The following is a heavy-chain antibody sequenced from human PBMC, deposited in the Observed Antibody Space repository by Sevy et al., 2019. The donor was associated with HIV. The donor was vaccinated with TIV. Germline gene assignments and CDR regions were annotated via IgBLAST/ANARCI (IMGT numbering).Heavy chain of an antibody. Sequence: GGSLRLSCAASGFTFSSYAMSWVRQAPGKGLEWVSAISGSGGSTYYADSVKGRFTISRDNSKNTLYLQMNGLRAEDTAVYYCAKDGAYYGSGSYYNADPYYYYYYGMDVWGQGTTVTVSS. CDR3: AKDGAYYGSGSYYNADPYYYYYYGMDV. V-gene: IGHV3-23*01. D-gene: IGHD3-10*01. CDR2: ISGSGGST. J-gene: IGHJ6*02. CDR1: GFTFSSYA.